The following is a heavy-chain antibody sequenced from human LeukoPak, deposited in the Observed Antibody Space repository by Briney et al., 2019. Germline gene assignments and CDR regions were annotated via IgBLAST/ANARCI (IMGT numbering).Heavy chain of an antibody. CDR1: GGSFSGYY. J-gene: IGHJ4*02. CDR2: INHSGST. Sequence: SETLSLTCAVYGGSFSGYYWSWIRQPPGKGLEWIGEINHSGSTNYNPSLKSRVTISVDTTKNQFSLKLSSVTAADTAVYFCARDGEMAPIENYFEYWGQGTLVTVSS. D-gene: IGHD5-24*01. CDR3: ARDGEMAPIENYFEY. V-gene: IGHV4-34*01.